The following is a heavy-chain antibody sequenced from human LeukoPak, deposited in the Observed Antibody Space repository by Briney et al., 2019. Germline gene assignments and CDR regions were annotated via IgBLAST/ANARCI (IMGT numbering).Heavy chain of an antibody. Sequence: GRSLRLSCAASGFTFDDYAMHWVRQAPGKGLEWASGISWNSGSIGYADSVKGRFTISRDNAKNSLYLQMNSLRAEDTALYYCAKEAVAGPIDYWGQGTLVTVSS. V-gene: IGHV3-9*01. CDR1: GFTFDDYA. D-gene: IGHD6-19*01. CDR3: AKEAVAGPIDY. J-gene: IGHJ4*02. CDR2: ISWNSGSI.